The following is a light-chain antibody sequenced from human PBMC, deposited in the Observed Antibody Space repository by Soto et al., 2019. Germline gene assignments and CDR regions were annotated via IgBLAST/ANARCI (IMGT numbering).Light chain of an antibody. CDR1: QGISGA. CDR2: DAS. Sequence: AMQLTQSPSSLSASLGDSVTIXXRASQGISGALAWYQQKPGKATKLXXYDASSLESGAPSRFSGSGSGTDFTLTISSLQPDDFATYYCQQFNDYPPITFGQGTRLEIK. J-gene: IGKJ5*01. CDR3: QQFNDYPPIT. V-gene: IGKV1D-13*01.